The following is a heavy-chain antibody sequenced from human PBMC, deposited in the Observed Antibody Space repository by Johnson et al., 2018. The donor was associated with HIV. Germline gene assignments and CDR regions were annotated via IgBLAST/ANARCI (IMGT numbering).Heavy chain of an antibody. CDR3: AKVGSGYSSSS. CDR2: ISYDGGIK. Sequence: QVQLVESGGGVVQPGRSLRLSCAASGFTFSSYGMHWVRQAPGKGLEWVALISYDGGIKHYADSVKGRFTISRDTSKNTLYLQMNRLRAEDTAVYYCAKVGSGYSSSSWGQGTMVTVSS. D-gene: IGHD6-13*01. V-gene: IGHV3-30*18. CDR1: GFTFSSYG. J-gene: IGHJ3*01.